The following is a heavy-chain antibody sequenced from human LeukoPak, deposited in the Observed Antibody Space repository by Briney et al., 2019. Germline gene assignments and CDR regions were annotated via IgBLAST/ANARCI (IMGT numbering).Heavy chain of an antibody. Sequence: GGSLRLSCAASGFHFSAYDMHWVRQAPREGLEWVAYFGHSGTIYYADSVRGRFTISRDNAKNSLHLQMNSLRADDTAVYYCAGYGDYPYWGQGTPVTVSS. CDR2: FGHSGTI. CDR1: GFHFSAYD. V-gene: IGHV3-69-1*01. CDR3: AGYGDYPY. D-gene: IGHD4-17*01. J-gene: IGHJ4*02.